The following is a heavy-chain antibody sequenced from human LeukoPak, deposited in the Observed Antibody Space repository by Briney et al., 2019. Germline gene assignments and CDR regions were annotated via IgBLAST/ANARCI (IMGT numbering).Heavy chain of an antibody. D-gene: IGHD6-13*01. CDR3: ASDRTPIGDSSSWDYDY. CDR2: INHSGST. Sequence: SETLSLTCAVYGGSFSGYYWSWIRQPPGKGLEWIGEINHSGSTNYNPSLKSRVTISVDTSKNQFSLKLSSVTAADTAVYYCASDRTPIGDSSSWDYDYWGQGTLVTVSS. V-gene: IGHV4-34*01. CDR1: GGSFSGYY. J-gene: IGHJ4*02.